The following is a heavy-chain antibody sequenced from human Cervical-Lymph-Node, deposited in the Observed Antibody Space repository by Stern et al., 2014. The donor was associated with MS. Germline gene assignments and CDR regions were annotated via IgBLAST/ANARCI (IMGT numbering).Heavy chain of an antibody. CDR3: VTGRGYMSGQPDFDY. Sequence: VQLVESGGGVVQPGRSLRLSCEASGFRLSSYGLHWVRPGPGKGLEWVAVISYDGSNTHYGVSVKGRFPISRDNSKNMLFLHMNSLSAEDTAVYYCVTGRGYMSGQPDFDYWGQGALVTVTS. CDR1: GFRLSSYG. J-gene: IGHJ4*02. D-gene: IGHD5-18*01. V-gene: IGHV3-30*03. CDR2: ISYDGSNT.